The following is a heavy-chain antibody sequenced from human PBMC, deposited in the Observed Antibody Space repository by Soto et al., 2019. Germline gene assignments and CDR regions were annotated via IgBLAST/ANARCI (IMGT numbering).Heavy chain of an antibody. CDR3: AKGPCLGIDY. CDR2: ISYDGSNK. Sequence: PGGSLRLSCAASGFTFSSYGMHWVRQAPGKGLEWVAVISYDGSNKYYADSVKGRFTISRDNSKNTLYLQMNSLRAEDTAVYYCAKGPCLGIDYWGQGTLVTVSS. CDR1: GFTFSSYG. J-gene: IGHJ4*02. D-gene: IGHD1-26*01. V-gene: IGHV3-30*18.